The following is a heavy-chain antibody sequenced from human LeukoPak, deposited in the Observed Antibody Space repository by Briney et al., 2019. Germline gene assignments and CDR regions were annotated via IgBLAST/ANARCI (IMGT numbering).Heavy chain of an antibody. CDR1: GYRFTSYY. J-gene: IGHJ4*02. D-gene: IGHD2-2*01. V-gene: IGHV1-46*01. CDR2: INPSGGST. CDR3: ARGGEYQLLDDH. Sequence: ASVKVSCKASGYRFTSYYMHWVRQAPGQGLEWMGIINPSGGSTIYAQKFQDRVTMTRDTSTSTVYMELSSLSSEDTAVYYCARGGEYQLLDDHWGQGTLVTVSS.